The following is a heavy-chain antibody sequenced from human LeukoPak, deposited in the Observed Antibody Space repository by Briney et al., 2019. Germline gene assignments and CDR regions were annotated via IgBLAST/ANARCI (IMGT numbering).Heavy chain of an antibody. V-gene: IGHV4-61*02. Sequence: SQTLSLTCTVSAGSISSGSYYWSWIRQPAGKGLEWIGRIYTSGSTNYNPSLKSRVTISVDTSKNQFSLKLSSVTAADTAVYYCARGDSSGWISRFWGQGTLVTVSS. CDR2: IYTSGST. CDR3: ARGDSSGWISRF. CDR1: AGSISSGSYY. J-gene: IGHJ4*02. D-gene: IGHD6-19*01.